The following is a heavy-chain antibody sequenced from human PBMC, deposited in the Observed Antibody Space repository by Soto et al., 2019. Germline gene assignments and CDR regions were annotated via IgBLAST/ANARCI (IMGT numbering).Heavy chain of an antibody. V-gene: IGHV4-61*01. CDR3: ARDWMSASVAGYGDYYYYYGMDV. CDR1: GGSVSSGSYY. J-gene: IGHJ6*02. Sequence: PSETLSLTCTVSGGSVSSGSYYWSWIRQPPGKGLEWIGYIYYSGSTNYSPSLKSRVTISVDTSKNQFSLKLSSVTAADTAVYYCARDWMSASVAGYGDYYYYYGMDVWGQGTTVTVSS. D-gene: IGHD6-19*01. CDR2: IYYSGST.